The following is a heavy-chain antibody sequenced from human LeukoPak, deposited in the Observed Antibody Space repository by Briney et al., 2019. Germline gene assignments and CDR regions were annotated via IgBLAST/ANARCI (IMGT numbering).Heavy chain of an antibody. CDR3: ARPLDYYVSSGYYGAFDI. CDR2: IYPGDSDT. CDR1: GYSFTSYW. V-gene: IGHV5-51*01. J-gene: IGHJ3*02. Sequence: GESLKISCKGSGYSFTSYWIGWVRQMPGKGLEWMGIIYPGDSDTRYSPSFQGQVTISADKSISTAYLQWSSLKASDTAMYYCARPLDYYVSSGYYGAFDIWGQGTMVTVSS. D-gene: IGHD3-22*01.